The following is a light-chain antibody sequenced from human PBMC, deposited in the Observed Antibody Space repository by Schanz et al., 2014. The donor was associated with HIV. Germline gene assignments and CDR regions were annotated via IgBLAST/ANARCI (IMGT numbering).Light chain of an antibody. J-gene: IGKJ2*01. CDR3: QQYNGLSPIT. CDR2: AAS. Sequence: DIQMTQSPSTMSASVGDRVTITCRASQGIFNYLAWFQQKPGKVPKRLIYAASSLQSGVPSRFSGSGSGTEFTLTISSLQPDDLASYHCQQYNGLSPITFGQGTKLEIK. CDR1: QGIFNY. V-gene: IGKV1-17*03.